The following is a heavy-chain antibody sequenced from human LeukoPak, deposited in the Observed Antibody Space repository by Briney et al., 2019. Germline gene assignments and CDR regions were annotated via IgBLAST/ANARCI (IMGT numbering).Heavy chain of an antibody. CDR1: GGTFSSYA. CDR3: ARGVVTKNTAMVIKDDY. V-gene: IGHV1-69*05. J-gene: IGHJ4*02. D-gene: IGHD5-18*01. CDR2: IIPIFGTA. Sequence: EASVKVSCKASGGTFSSYAISWVRQAPGQGLEWMGRIIPIFGTANYAQKFQGRVTITTDESTSTAYMGLSSLRSEDTAVYYCARGVVTKNTAMVIKDDYWGQGTLVTVSS.